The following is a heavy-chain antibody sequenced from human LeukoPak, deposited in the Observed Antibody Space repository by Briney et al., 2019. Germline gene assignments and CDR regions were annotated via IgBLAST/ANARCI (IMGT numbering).Heavy chain of an antibody. CDR1: GFTFSSYA. CDR2: ISGSGGST. D-gene: IGHD3-16*01. J-gene: IGHJ5*02. V-gene: IGHV3-23*01. Sequence: GRSLRLSCAASGFTFSSYAMSWVRQAPGKGLEWVSAISGSGGSTYYADSVKGRFTISRDNSKNTLYLQMNSLRAEDTAVYYCAKDHLGRLGELYFDPWGQGTLVTVSS. CDR3: AKDHLGRLGELYFDP.